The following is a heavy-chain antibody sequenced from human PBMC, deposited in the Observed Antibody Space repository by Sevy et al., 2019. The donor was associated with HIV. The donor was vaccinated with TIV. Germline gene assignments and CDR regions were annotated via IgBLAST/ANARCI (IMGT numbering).Heavy chain of an antibody. Sequence: GGSLRLSCAASGFTFSSYAMNWVRQAPGKGLEWVSGLSGNGGSTNYADSVKGRFTISRDNSKNTLYLQMNSLRAEDTAIYYCAKDRVWELGDAFDIWGQGTMVTVPS. CDR3: AKDRVWELGDAFDI. CDR2: LSGNGGST. D-gene: IGHD1-26*01. CDR1: GFTFSSYA. J-gene: IGHJ3*02. V-gene: IGHV3-23*01.